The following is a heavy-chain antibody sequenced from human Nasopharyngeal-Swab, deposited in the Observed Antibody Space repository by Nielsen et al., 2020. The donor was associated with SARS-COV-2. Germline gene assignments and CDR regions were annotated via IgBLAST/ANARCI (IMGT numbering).Heavy chain of an antibody. CDR3: ARADSSGRFFSD. D-gene: IGHD6-19*01. Sequence: VRQMPGKGLEWVSYISSSDSTTYYADSVKGRFTISRDNAKNSLYLQMNSPRVEDTGVYYCARADSSGRFFSDWGRGTLVTVSS. J-gene: IGHJ4*02. V-gene: IGHV3-48*03. CDR2: ISSSDSTT.